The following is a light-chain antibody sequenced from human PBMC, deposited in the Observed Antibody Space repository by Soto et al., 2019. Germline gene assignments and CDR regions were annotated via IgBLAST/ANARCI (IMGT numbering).Light chain of an antibody. J-gene: IGLJ3*02. CDR1: SSNIGAGYD. CDR2: GNS. V-gene: IGLV1-40*01. Sequence: QSVLTQPPSVSGAPGQRVTISCTGSSSNIGAGYDVHWYQQLPGTAPKLLIYGNSNRPSGVSDRFSGSKSGTTASLAITGLQAEDEADYYCQSYDSSLSTYGVFGGGTKLTVL. CDR3: QSYDSSLSTYGV.